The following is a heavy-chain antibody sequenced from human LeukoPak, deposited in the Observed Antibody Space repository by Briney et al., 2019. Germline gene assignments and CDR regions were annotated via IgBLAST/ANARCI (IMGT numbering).Heavy chain of an antibody. CDR2: IKQDGSEK. CDR1: GFTFSSYW. CDR3: ARDQYGSGSYYNSYYYYYGMDV. D-gene: IGHD3-10*01. Sequence: GGSLRLSCAASGFTFSSYWMSWVRQAPGKGLEWVANIKQDGSEKYYVDSVKGRFTISRDNAKNSLYLQINSLTAEDTAVYYCARDQYGSGSYYNSYYYYYGMDVWGQGTTVTVSS. V-gene: IGHV3-7*01. J-gene: IGHJ6*02.